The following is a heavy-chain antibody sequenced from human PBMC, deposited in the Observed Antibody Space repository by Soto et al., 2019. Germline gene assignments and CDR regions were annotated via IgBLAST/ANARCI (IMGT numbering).Heavy chain of an antibody. CDR1: GGSISSYY. CDR2: IYYSGST. CDR3: ARHNYGSGSTYFDY. Sequence: ASETLSLTCTVSGGSISSYYWSWIRQPPGKGLEWIGYIYYSGSTNYNPSLKSRVTISLDTSKNQFSLKLSSVTAADTAVYYCARHNYGSGSTYFDYWGQGTLVTSPQ. J-gene: IGHJ4*02. V-gene: IGHV4-59*08. D-gene: IGHD3-10*01.